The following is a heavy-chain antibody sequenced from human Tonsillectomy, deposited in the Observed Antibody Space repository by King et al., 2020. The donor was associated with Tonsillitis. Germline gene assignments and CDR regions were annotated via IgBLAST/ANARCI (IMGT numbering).Heavy chain of an antibody. CDR2: ISYDGSDK. CDR3: ASPYCGGDCYDDYFDY. CDR1: GFPFSSFG. V-gene: IGHV3-30*03. J-gene: IGHJ4*02. Sequence: VQLVESGGGVVQPGKSLRLSCTASGFPFSSFGMHWVRQAPGKGLEWVAVISYDGSDKYYADSVKGRFTISRDNSKNTLYLQLNSLRAEDTAVYYCASPYCGGDCYDDYFDYWGQGTLVTVSS. D-gene: IGHD2-21*02.